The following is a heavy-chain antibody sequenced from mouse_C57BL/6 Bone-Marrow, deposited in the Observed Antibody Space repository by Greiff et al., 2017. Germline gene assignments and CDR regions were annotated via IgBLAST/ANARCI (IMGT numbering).Heavy chain of an antibody. CDR2: IDPEDGDT. J-gene: IGHJ4*01. V-gene: IGHV14-1*01. D-gene: IGHD1-1*01. CDR3: TTWVVATYYAMDY. CDR1: GFNIKDYY. Sequence: VQLQQSGAELVRPGASVKLSCTASGFNIKDYYTHWVKQRPEQGLEWIGRIDPEDGDTEYAPKFQGKATMTADTSSNTAYLQLSSLTSEDTAVYYCTTWVVATYYAMDYWGQGTSVTVSS.